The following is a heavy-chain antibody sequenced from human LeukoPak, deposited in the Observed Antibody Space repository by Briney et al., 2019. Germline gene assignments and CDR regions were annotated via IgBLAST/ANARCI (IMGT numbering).Heavy chain of an antibody. Sequence: GASVKVSCKASGYTFTGYYMHWVRQAPGQGLEWMGWINPKSGGTTYARKFQGRVTMTTDTSISTAYMELSRLRSDDTAVYYCARDRADIVVVVAATEPPDYWGQGTLVTVSS. CDR3: ARDRADIVVVVAATEPPDY. D-gene: IGHD2-15*01. V-gene: IGHV1-2*02. J-gene: IGHJ4*02. CDR1: GYTFTGYY. CDR2: INPKSGGT.